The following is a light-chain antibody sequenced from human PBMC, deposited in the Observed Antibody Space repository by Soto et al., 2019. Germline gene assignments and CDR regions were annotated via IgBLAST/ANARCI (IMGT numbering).Light chain of an antibody. Sequence: EVVMTQYPATLSLSPGERATLSCRASQSVSSSYLAWYQQKPGQAPRLLIYGASTRATGIPARFSGSGSGTEFTLTISSLQSEDFAVYYCQQYNNWPPWTFGQGTKVDIK. V-gene: IGKV3-15*01. CDR1: QSVSSSY. CDR3: QQYNNWPPWT. CDR2: GAS. J-gene: IGKJ1*01.